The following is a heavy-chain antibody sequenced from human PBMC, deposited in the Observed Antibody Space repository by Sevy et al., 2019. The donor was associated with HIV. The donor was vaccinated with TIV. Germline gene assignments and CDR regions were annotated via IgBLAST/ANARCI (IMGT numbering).Heavy chain of an antibody. Sequence: GGSLRLSCAASGFAPSTYGMHWVRQAPGKGLEWVAVIGYDGSNKYYADSVKGRFSISRDNSRNTLFLQMDSLRAEDTAVYYCARDPRMYGDYLLAYFDYXGQGTLVTVSS. J-gene: IGHJ4*02. D-gene: IGHD2-8*01. CDR2: IGYDGSNK. V-gene: IGHV3-33*01. CDR1: GFAPSTYG. CDR3: ARDPRMYGDYLLAYFDY.